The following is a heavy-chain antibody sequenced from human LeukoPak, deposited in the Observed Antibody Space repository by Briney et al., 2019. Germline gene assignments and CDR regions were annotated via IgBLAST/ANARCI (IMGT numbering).Heavy chain of an antibody. D-gene: IGHD5-18*01. CDR2: IYYSGST. CDR1: GGSISSYY. J-gene: IGHJ6*02. Sequence: SETLSLTCTVSGGSISSYYWSWIRQPPGKGLEWIGYIYYSGSTNYNPSLRSRVTISVDTSKNQFSLKLSSVTAADTAVYYCARQSPGYSYGYYGMDVWGQGTTVTVSS. V-gene: IGHV4-59*08. CDR3: ARQSPGYSYGYYGMDV.